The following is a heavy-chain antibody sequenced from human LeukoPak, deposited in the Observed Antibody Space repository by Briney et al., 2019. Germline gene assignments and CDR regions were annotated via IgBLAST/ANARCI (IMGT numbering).Heavy chain of an antibody. CDR3: AREGGPYRPLDY. CDR1: GGSLTHTHC. V-gene: IGHV4-4*02. J-gene: IGHJ4*02. D-gene: IGHD3-16*01. Sequence: SETLSLTFEVSGGSLTHTHCASVRQPPGKGLEWNRAVNLQGRTNNNPSLMGRVAISVHTSENHVSLQWTCVTAADTAVYYCAREGGPYRPLDYSGQGTLVTVS. CDR2: VNLQGRT.